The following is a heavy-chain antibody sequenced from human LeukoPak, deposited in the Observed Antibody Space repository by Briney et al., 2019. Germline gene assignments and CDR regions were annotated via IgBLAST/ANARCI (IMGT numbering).Heavy chain of an antibody. CDR3: ARATMVGGPAAY. J-gene: IGHJ4*02. D-gene: IGHD3-10*01. V-gene: IGHV3-23*01. Sequence: GGSLRLSCAASGFTFSSYAMSWVRQAPGKGLEWVSAISGSGGSTYYADSVKGRFTISRDNAKNSLYLQMNSLRAEDTAVYYCARATMVGGPAAYWGQGTLVTVSS. CDR2: ISGSGGST. CDR1: GFTFSSYA.